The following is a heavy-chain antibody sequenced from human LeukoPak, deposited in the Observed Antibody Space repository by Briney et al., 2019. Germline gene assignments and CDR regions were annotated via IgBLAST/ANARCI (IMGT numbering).Heavy chain of an antibody. Sequence: PGGSLRLSCAGSGFSFSNHGMHWVRQAPGKGLEWVAVIAHDGSLKFYADSVKGRFTISRDNSRNTVYLQVNTLTSEDSGVYSCAKESLGRGSSYGSYFDYCGQGTLVTVSS. V-gene: IGHV3-30*18. CDR2: IAHDGSLK. J-gene: IGHJ4*02. CDR1: GFSFSNHG. CDR3: AKESLGRGSSYGSYFDY. D-gene: IGHD1-26*01.